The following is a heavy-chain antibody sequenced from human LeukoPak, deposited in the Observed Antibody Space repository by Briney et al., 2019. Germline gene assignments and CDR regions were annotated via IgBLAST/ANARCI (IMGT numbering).Heavy chain of an antibody. CDR3: ARVLRGWNDAPLDY. CDR1: GGSFFGSH. J-gene: IGHJ4*02. V-gene: IGHV4-34*01. D-gene: IGHD1-1*01. CDR2: INHSGRT. Sequence: SETLSLTCAVSGGSFFGSHWNWIRQSPEKGLEWIGEINHSGRTNYNPSLKSRVTISVDTSKSQFFLKLTSVTAADTAVYYCARVLRGWNDAPLDYWGQGTLVTVSS.